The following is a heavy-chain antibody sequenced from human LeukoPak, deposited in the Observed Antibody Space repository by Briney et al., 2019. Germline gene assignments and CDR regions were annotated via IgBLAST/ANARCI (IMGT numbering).Heavy chain of an antibody. CDR1: GFTFSSYG. D-gene: IGHD6-19*01. CDR2: ISYDGSNK. Sequence: GESLRLSCAASGFTFSSYGMHWVRQAPGKGLEWVAVISYDGSNKYYADSVKGRFTISRDNSKNTLYLQMNSLRAEDTAVYYCASDLIAVAGTPHYFDYWGQGTLVTVSS. V-gene: IGHV3-30*03. J-gene: IGHJ4*02. CDR3: ASDLIAVAGTPHYFDY.